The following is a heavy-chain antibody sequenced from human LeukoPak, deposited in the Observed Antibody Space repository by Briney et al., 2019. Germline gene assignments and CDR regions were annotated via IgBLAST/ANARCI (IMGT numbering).Heavy chain of an antibody. Sequence: PSETLSLTCTVSGGSISSSSYYWGWIRQPPGKGLEWIGSIYYSGSTYYNPSLKSRVTISVDTSKNQFSLKLSSVTAADTAVYYCVRHRCSSTSCPWDYWGQGTLVTVSS. V-gene: IGHV4-39*01. CDR1: GGSISSSSYY. CDR3: VRHRCSSTSCPWDY. CDR2: IYYSGST. D-gene: IGHD2-2*01. J-gene: IGHJ4*02.